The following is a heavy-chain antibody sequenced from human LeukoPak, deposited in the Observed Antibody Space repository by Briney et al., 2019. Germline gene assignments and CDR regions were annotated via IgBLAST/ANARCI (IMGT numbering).Heavy chain of an antibody. CDR3: ARQGATYYDFWRARRFPFDY. J-gene: IGHJ4*02. V-gene: IGHV5-51*01. D-gene: IGHD3-3*01. Sequence: GESLKISCKGSGYSFTNYWIGWVRQMPGKGLELMGSIYPGDSDTRYSPSFQGQVTISADKSITTSYLQWTSLKASDTAMFYCARQGATYYDFWRARRFPFDYWGQGTLVTVSS. CDR2: IYPGDSDT. CDR1: GYSFTNYW.